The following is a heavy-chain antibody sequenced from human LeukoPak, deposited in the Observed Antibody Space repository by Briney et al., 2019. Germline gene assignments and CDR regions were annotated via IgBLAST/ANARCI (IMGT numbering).Heavy chain of an antibody. Sequence: GGSLRLSCAASGFTFSSYAMSGGRRGSGKGLEWGSAISGSGGSTYYADSVKGRFTISRANSPNTLYLQMNSLRAENTAVYYCAKDRGGSKSGDFDYWGQGTLVTVSS. J-gene: IGHJ4*02. CDR1: GFTFSSYA. D-gene: IGHD5-24*01. CDR2: ISGSGGST. V-gene: IGHV3-23*01. CDR3: AKDRGGSKSGDFDY.